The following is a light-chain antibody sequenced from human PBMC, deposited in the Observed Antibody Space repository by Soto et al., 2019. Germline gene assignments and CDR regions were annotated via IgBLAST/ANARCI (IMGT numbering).Light chain of an antibody. Sequence: QSILTQPPSASGTPGQRVTISCSGSSSHIGSGTVSWYQQFPGTAPRLLIYNNNQRPSGVPDRFSGSKSGTSGSLAISGLQSEDEADYYCAVWDDSLIGWVFGGGTKLTVL. CDR1: SSHIGSGT. CDR2: NNN. J-gene: IGLJ3*02. V-gene: IGLV1-44*01. CDR3: AVWDDSLIGWV.